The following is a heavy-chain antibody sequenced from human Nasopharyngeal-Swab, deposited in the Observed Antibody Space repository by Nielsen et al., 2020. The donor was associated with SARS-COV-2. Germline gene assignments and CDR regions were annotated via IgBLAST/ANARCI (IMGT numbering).Heavy chain of an antibody. CDR1: GGTFSSYA. CDR2: IIPIFGTA. V-gene: IGHV1-69*06. CDR3: ARAPGGIQLWLPYRDAFDI. Sequence: SVKVSCKASGGTFSSYAISWVRQAPGQGLKWMGGIIPIFGTANYAQKFQGRVTITADKSTSTAYMELSSLRSEDTAVYYCARAPGGIQLWLPYRDAFDIWGQGTMVTVSS. J-gene: IGHJ3*02. D-gene: IGHD5-18*01.